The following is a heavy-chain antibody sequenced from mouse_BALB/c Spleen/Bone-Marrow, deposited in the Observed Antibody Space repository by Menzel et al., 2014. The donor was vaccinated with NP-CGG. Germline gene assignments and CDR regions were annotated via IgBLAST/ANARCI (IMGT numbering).Heavy chain of an antibody. J-gene: IGHJ1*01. CDR2: INPSNSGT. D-gene: IGHD1-1*01. V-gene: IGHV1S81*02. Sequence: VQLQESGAELVKPGASVKLSCEASGYSFTRYYMYWVKQRPGRGLEWIGEINPSNSGTNFNEKFKSKATLTVDKSSSTAYMQFSSLTSEDSAVYYCTRSNYGYWYFDVWGAGTTVTVSS. CDR3: TRSNYGYWYFDV. CDR1: GYSFTRYY.